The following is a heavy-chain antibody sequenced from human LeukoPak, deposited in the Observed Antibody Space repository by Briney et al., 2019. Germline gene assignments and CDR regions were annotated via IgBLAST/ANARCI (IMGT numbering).Heavy chain of an antibody. V-gene: IGHV3-21*01. CDR1: GFTFSSYS. D-gene: IGHD1-26*01. CDR2: ISSSSSYI. Sequence: GGSLRLSCAASGFTFSSYSMNWVRQAPGKGLEWVSSISSSSSYIYYADSVKGRFTVSRDNAKNSLYLQMNSLRAEDTAVYYCARDLVEPPRTYYFDYWGQGTLVTVSS. CDR3: ARDLVEPPRTYYFDY. J-gene: IGHJ4*02.